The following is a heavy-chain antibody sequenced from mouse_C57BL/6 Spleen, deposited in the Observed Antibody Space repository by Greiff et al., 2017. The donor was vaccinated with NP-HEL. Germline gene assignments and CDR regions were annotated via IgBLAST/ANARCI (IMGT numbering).Heavy chain of an antibody. D-gene: IGHD1-1*01. J-gene: IGHJ4*01. CDR3: ARGDGSSYGYAMDY. CDR2: INPGSGGT. V-gene: IGHV1-54*01. CDR1: GYAFTNYL. Sequence: QVQLQQSGAELVRPGTSVKVSCKASGYAFTNYLIEWVKQRPGQGLEWIGVINPGSGGTNYNEKFKGKATLTADKSSSTAYMQLSSLTSEDSEVYFGARGDGSSYGYAMDYWGQGTSVTVSS.